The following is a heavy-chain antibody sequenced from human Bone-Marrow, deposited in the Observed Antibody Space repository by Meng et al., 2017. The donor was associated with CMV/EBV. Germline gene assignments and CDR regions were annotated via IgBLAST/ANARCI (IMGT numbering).Heavy chain of an antibody. V-gene: IGHV1-2*02. CDR2: INPNSGGT. J-gene: IGHJ4*02. CDR3: ARTDYYDSSGYSFFDY. D-gene: IGHD3-22*01. Sequence: ASVKVSCKASGYTFTGYYMHWVRQAPGQGLEWMGWINPNSGGTNYAQKFQGRVTMTRDTSISTAYMELSRLRSDDTAVYYCARTDYYDSSGYSFFDYWGQGTLVTVS. CDR1: GYTFTGYY.